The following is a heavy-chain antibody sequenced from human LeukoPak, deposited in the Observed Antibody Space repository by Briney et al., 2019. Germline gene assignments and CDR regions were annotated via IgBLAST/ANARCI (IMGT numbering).Heavy chain of an antibody. CDR1: GFTFSDYY. J-gene: IGHJ3*02. Sequence: GGSLRLSCVASGFTFSDYYMSWIRQAPGKGLEWVSYITSSGSTIYYADSVKGRFTISRDNAKNSLYPQMNSLRAEDTAVYYCASLIVGADDAFDIWGQGTMVTVSS. CDR2: ITSSGSTI. V-gene: IGHV3-11*04. D-gene: IGHD1-26*01. CDR3: ASLIVGADDAFDI.